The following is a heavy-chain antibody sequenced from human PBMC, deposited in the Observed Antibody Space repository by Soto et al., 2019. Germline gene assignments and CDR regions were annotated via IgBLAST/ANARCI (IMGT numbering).Heavy chain of an antibody. CDR3: ARRSNYAAGRRFDP. CDR2: IHRGGSC. J-gene: IGHJ5*02. CDR1: GAAINSGDYY. V-gene: IGHV4-30-4*01. Sequence: QVQLQESGPGLVKPAETLSLTCAVSGAAINSGDYYWSWIRQPPGKGLEWIGFIHRGGSCDYNPSLRSRVTLSLDTSKNEFSLNLRSLTAADTAIYYCARRSNYAAGRRFDPWGQGTLVTVSS. D-gene: IGHD3-16*01.